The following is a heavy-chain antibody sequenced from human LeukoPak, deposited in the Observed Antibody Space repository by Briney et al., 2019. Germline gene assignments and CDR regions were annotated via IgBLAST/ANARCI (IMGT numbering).Heavy chain of an antibody. CDR1: GFTFSSYA. J-gene: IGHJ4*02. CDR2: ISSNGGST. D-gene: IGHD6-13*01. Sequence: PGGSLRLPCSASGFTFSSYAMHWVRQAPGKGLEYVSAISSNGGSTYYADSVKGRFTISRDNSKNTLYLQMSSLRAEDTAVYYCVKDRGIAAALYYFDYWGQGTLVTVSS. CDR3: VKDRGIAAALYYFDY. V-gene: IGHV3-64D*09.